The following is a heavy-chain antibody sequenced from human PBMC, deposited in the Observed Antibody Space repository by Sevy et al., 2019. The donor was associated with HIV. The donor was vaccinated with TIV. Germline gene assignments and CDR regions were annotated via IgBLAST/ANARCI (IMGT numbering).Heavy chain of an antibody. CDR2: MNEDGSVT. CDR1: GFSITSYW. J-gene: IGHJ4*02. V-gene: IGHV3-74*01. D-gene: IGHD3-16*01. CDR3: VKDFGGPTDY. Sequence: GGSLRLSCAGSGFSITSYWMHWVRQAPGKGLVWVSRMNEDGSVTNHADSVRGRFTISRDNAKNTLYLQMNSLRVEDTAVYYCVKDFGGPTDYWVQGTLVTVSS.